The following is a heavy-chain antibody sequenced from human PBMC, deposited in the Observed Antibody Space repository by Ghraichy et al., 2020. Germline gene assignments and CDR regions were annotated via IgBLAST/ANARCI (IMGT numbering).Heavy chain of an antibody. D-gene: IGHD5-12*01. CDR1: GFTFSSYW. CDR2: IKQDGSEK. CDR3: ARRIAATTKCFDY. J-gene: IGHJ4*02. Sequence: ETLSLTCAASGFTFSSYWMSWVRQAPGKGLELVAKIKQDGSEKHYVDSVKGRFTISRDNAKNSMYLQMNSLRAEDTAVYYCARRIAATTKCFDYWGQGTLVTVSS. V-gene: IGHV3-7*03.